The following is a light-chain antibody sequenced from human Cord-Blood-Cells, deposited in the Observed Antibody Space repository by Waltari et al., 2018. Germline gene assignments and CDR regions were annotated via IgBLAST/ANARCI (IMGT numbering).Light chain of an antibody. Sequence: QSALTQPRSVSGSPGASVTISCTGTSSDVGGYNYVSGYQQHPGKAPKLMIYDVSKRPSGVPDRFSGSKSGNTASLTISGLQAEDEADYYCCSYAGSYTHYVFGTGTKVTVL. V-gene: IGLV2-11*01. J-gene: IGLJ1*01. CDR1: SSDVGGYNY. CDR3: CSYAGSYTHYV. CDR2: DVS.